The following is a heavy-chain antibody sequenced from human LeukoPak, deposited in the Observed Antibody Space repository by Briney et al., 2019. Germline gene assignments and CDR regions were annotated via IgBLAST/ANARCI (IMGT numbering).Heavy chain of an antibody. D-gene: IGHD3-22*01. J-gene: IGHJ3*02. CDR1: GGSFSGYY. CDR3: AKFYFDSSGYYDVFDI. CDR2: YHDGGST. V-gene: IGHV4-59*01. Sequence: SETLSLTCAVYGGSFSGYYWSWIRQPPGKGLEWIVFYHDGGSTVYNPSFKSRVTISVDTSKNQVYLKLSSVTAADTAVYFCAKFYFDSSGYYDVFDIWGQGTMVTVSS.